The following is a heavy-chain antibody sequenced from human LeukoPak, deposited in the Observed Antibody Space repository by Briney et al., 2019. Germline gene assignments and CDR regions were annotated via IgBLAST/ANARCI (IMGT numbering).Heavy chain of an antibody. CDR1: GFTFSSYG. CDR2: ISYDGSIK. Sequence: GGSLRLSCAASGFTFSSYGMHWVRQAPGKGLEWWPVISYDGSIKYYADSVKGRFTISRDNSKNTLYLQMNSLRAEDTAVYYCAKEEIVVVPAANSGDYYYGMDVWGKGTTVTVSS. V-gene: IGHV3-30*18. J-gene: IGHJ6*04. CDR3: AKEEIVVVPAANSGDYYYGMDV. D-gene: IGHD2-2*01.